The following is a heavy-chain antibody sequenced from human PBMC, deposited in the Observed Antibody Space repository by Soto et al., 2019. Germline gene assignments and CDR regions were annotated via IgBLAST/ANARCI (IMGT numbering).Heavy chain of an antibody. V-gene: IGHV3-7*01. Sequence: GGSLRLSCAASGFTFSTYWMSRVRQAPGKGLEWVGNIKQDGSGENYVDSVKGRFTISRDNANHSLYLQMNSLRAEDTAVYYCARDRGPPRYLYYGMDVWGQGTTVTVSS. CDR2: IKQDGSGE. D-gene: IGHD3-10*01. CDR3: ARDRGPPRYLYYGMDV. CDR1: GFTFSTYW. J-gene: IGHJ6*02.